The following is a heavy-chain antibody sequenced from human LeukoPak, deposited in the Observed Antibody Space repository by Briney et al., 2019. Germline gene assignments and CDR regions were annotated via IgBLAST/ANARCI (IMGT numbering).Heavy chain of an antibody. CDR2: INHSGST. D-gene: IGHD7-27*01. CDR3: AGQETGGRLFDY. CDR1: GGSFSGYY. J-gene: IGHJ4*02. Sequence: SETLSLTCAVYGGSFSGYYWSWIRQPPGKGLEWIGEINHSGSTNYNPSLKSRVTISVDTSKNQFSLKLSSVTAADTAVYYCAGQETGGRLFDYWGQGTLVTVSS. V-gene: IGHV4-34*01.